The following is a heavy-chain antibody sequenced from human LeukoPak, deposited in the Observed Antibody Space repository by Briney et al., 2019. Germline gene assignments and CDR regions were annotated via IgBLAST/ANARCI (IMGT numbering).Heavy chain of an antibody. V-gene: IGHV3-73*01. Sequence: PGGTLRLSCAASGFAFSGSAMDWVRQASGKGLEWVGRIRSKANSYATAYAASVKGRFTNSRDDSKNTAYLQMNSLKTEDTAVYYCTRHLGDGYNLLVGGSVPYYFDYWGQGTLVTVSS. J-gene: IGHJ4*02. D-gene: IGHD5-24*01. CDR2: IRSKANSYAT. CDR3: TRHLGDGYNLLVGGSVPYYFDY. CDR1: GFAFSGSA.